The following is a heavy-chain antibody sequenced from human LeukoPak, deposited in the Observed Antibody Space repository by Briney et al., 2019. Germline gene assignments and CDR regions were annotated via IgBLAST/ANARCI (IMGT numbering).Heavy chain of an antibody. J-gene: IGHJ3*02. V-gene: IGHV4-38-2*02. Sequence: PSETLSLTCTVSHYSISSTDYWGWIRQPPGKGLEWIASIYHSGSTHYNPSLRSRVTISIDTPKNQFSLKMNSVTAADTAMYFCARVGKAYCGADCYPPGAFDIWGQGTMVTVSS. CDR2: IYHSGST. CDR1: HYSISSTDY. D-gene: IGHD2-21*02. CDR3: ARVGKAYCGADCYPPGAFDI.